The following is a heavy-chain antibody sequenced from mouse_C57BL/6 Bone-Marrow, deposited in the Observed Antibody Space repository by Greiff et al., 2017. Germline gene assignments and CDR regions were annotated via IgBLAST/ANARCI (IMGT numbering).Heavy chain of an antibody. J-gene: IGHJ3*01. CDR2: ISYDGSN. CDR3: ARDYYVPSWFAY. V-gene: IGHV3-6*01. D-gene: IGHD1-1*01. Sequence: EVQLQESGPGLVKPSQSLSLTCSVTGYSITSGYYWNWIRQFPGNKLEWMGYISYDGSNNYNPSLKNRISITRDTSKNQFFLKLTSVTTEDTATYYCARDYYVPSWFAYWGQGTLVTVSA. CDR1: GYSITSGYY.